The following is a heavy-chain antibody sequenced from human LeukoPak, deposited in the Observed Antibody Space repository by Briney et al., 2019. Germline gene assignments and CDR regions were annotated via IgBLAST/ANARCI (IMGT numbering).Heavy chain of an antibody. CDR1: GFTFSSYA. CDR2: ISGSGGST. Sequence: GGSLRLSCAASGFTFSSYAMSWVRQAPGEGLEWVSAISGSGGSTYYADSVKGRFTISRDNSKNTLYLQMNSLRAEDTAVYYCAKRGSSTVTSLYWGQGTLVTVSS. CDR3: AKRGSSTVTSLY. J-gene: IGHJ4*02. D-gene: IGHD4-17*01. V-gene: IGHV3-23*01.